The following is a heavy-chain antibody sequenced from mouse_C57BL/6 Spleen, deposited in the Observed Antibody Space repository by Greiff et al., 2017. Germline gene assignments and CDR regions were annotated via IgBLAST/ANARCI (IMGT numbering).Heavy chain of an antibody. CDR1: GYTFTSYW. V-gene: IGHV1-69*01. D-gene: IGHD3-2*02. CDR3: ARAAQATVDY. J-gene: IGHJ2*01. CDR2: IDPSDSYT. Sequence: VQLQQPGAELVMPGASVKLSCKASGYTFTSYWMHWVKQRPGQGLEWIGEIDPSDSYTNYNQKFKGKSTLTVDKSSSTAYMQLSSLTSEDSAVYYCARAAQATVDYWGQGTTLTVSS.